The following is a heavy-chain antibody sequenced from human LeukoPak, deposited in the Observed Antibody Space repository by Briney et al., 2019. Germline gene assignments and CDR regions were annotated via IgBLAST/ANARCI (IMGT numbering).Heavy chain of an antibody. V-gene: IGHV3-21*01. CDR3: ARDTYYYYYDSSGRPLYYFDY. CDR1: GFTFSSYS. D-gene: IGHD3-22*01. J-gene: IGHJ4*02. Sequence: AGGSLRLSCAASGFTFSSYSMNWVRQAPGKGLEWVSSISSSSSYIYYAGSVKGRFTISRDNAKNSLYLQMNSLRAEDTAVYYCARDTYYYYYDSSGRPLYYFDYWGQGTLVTVSS. CDR2: ISSSSSYI.